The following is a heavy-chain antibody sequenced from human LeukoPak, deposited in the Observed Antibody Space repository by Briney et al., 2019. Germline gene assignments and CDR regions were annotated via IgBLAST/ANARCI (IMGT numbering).Heavy chain of an antibody. CDR2: IIPIFGTA. V-gene: IGHV1-69*06. D-gene: IGHD3-10*01. CDR1: GGTFSSYA. Sequence: SVKVSCKASGGTFSSYAISWVRQAPGQGLEWMGGIIPIFGTANYAQKFQGRVTITADKSTSTAYMELSSLRSEDTAVYYCARMAYGSGSYTRFYYYMDVWGKGTTVTVSS. J-gene: IGHJ6*03. CDR3: ARMAYGSGSYTRFYYYMDV.